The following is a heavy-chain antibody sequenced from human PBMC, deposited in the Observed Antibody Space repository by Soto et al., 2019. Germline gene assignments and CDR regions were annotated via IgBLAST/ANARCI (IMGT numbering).Heavy chain of an antibody. CDR1: GYTFTSYS. Sequence: GASVKVSCKASGYTFTSYSMHWVRQAPGQGLEWMGIINPSGGSTSYAQKFQGRVTMTRDTSTSTVYMELSSLRSEDTAVYYCARDRQRRDGYNDGMDVWGQGTTVTV. CDR3: ARDRQRRDGYNDGMDV. D-gene: IGHD5-12*01. J-gene: IGHJ6*02. V-gene: IGHV1-46*01. CDR2: INPSGGST.